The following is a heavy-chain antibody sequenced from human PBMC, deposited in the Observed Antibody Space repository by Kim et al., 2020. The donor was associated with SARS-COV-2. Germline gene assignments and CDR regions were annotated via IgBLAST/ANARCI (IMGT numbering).Heavy chain of an antibody. D-gene: IGHD6-19*01. Sequence: SYADSVKGRFTISRDNAKNTLYLQMNSLRAEDTAVYYCARDPEQWLALDYWGQGTLVTVSS. J-gene: IGHJ4*02. CDR3: ARDPEQWLALDY. V-gene: IGHV3-74*01.